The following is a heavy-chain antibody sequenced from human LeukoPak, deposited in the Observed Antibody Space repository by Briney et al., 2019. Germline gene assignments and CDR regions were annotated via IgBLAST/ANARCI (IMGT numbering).Heavy chain of an antibody. V-gene: IGHV1-46*01. Sequence: ASVKASCKASGYNFISYYMQWGRPASRQGLEWMGIINPSGGSTSYAQKFQDRVTMTRNTSTSTVYMELSSLKSEDTAVYYCAREDVVLVDAVRYYYYGMDVWGQGTTVTVSS. CDR1: GYNFISYY. CDR3: AREDVVLVDAVRYYYYGMDV. CDR2: INPSGGST. D-gene: IGHD2-15*01. J-gene: IGHJ6*02.